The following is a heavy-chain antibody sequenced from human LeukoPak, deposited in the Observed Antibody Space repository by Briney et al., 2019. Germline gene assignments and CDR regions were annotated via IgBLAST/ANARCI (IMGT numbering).Heavy chain of an antibody. CDR1: GYTFTGYY. J-gene: IGHJ5*02. CDR3: ARDLGSGWYFWFDP. CDR2: INPNSGGT. V-gene: IGHV1-2*02. Sequence: GASVKVSCKASGYTFTGYYMHWVRQAPGQGLEWMGWINPNSGGTNYAQKFQGRVTMTRDTSISTAYMELSRLRSDDTAVYYCARDLGSGWYFWFDPWGQGTLVTVSS. D-gene: IGHD6-19*01.